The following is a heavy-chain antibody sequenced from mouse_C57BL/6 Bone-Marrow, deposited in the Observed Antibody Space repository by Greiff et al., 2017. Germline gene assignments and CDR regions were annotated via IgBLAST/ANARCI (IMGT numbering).Heavy chain of an antibody. CDR1: GYTFTSYG. Sequence: QVQLQQSGAELARPGASVKLSCKASGYTFTSYGISWVKPRTGPGLEWIGEIYPRSGHTYYNEKFKGQATLTAAKSSSTAYMELRSLTSEDSAVYFWARRGDGYYPDYWGQGTTLTVSS. J-gene: IGHJ2*01. D-gene: IGHD2-3*01. V-gene: IGHV1-81*01. CDR3: ARRGDGYYPDY. CDR2: IYPRSGHT.